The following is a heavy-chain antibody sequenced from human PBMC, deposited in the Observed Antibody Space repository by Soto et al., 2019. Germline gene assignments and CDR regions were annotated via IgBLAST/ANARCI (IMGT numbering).Heavy chain of an antibody. J-gene: IGHJ3*02. D-gene: IGHD3-3*01. CDR1: GASISSSSYY. CDR2: ISYSGST. V-gene: IGHV4-39*02. Sequence: PSETLSLTCTVSGASISSSSYYWGWIRQPPGKGLEWIGSISYSGSTYYNPSLKSRVTISVDTSKNQFSLKLTSATAADTAVYYCARDRGPIGFLEWLLSGDAFDIWGQGTMVTVSS. CDR3: ARDRGPIGFLEWLLSGDAFDI.